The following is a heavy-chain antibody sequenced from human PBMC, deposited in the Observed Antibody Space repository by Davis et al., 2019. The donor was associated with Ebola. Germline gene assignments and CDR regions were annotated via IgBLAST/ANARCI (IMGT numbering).Heavy chain of an antibody. J-gene: IGHJ6*02. V-gene: IGHV5-51*01. CDR2: IYPADSDT. Sequence: KVSCKGSGYSFTNYWIGWVRQMPGKGLEWMGIIYPADSDTRYSPSFQGQVTISADKSINTAYLQWSSLKASDTAIYYCARHITIFGVALWDGMDVWGQGTTVIVSS. CDR1: GYSFTNYW. D-gene: IGHD3-3*01. CDR3: ARHITIFGVALWDGMDV.